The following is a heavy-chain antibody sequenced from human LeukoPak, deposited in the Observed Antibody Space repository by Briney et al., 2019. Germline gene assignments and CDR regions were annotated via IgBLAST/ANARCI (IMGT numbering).Heavy chain of an antibody. D-gene: IGHD5/OR15-5a*01. V-gene: IGHV3-30*04. J-gene: IGHJ4*02. CDR2: IGSDGTKK. Sequence: TGGSLRLSCVASGFIFSDHPFHWVRQSPDKGLEWVALIGSDGTKKYYADSVQGRFTVSRENSKSTLFSQMNTLRADDTAVYFCARQMTSTRLFDSWGQGTLVTVSS. CDR1: GFIFSDHP. CDR3: ARQMTSTRLFDS.